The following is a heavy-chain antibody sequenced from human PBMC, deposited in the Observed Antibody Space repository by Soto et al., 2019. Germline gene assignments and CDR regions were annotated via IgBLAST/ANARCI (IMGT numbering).Heavy chain of an antibody. J-gene: IGHJ4*02. D-gene: IGHD5-18*01. CDR2: ISYDGSIK. Sequence: QVQLVESGGGVVQPGTSLRLSCAASGFTFYNYALHWVRRAPGKGLEWVAVISYDGSIKYYADSVKGRFTISRDNSKNTLYLQLNSPRAEDIGIYHCARGHTANAAMVTGQFDYWGQGTLDTVSS. CDR1: GFTFYNYA. V-gene: IGHV3-30-3*01. CDR3: ARGHTANAAMVTGQFDY.